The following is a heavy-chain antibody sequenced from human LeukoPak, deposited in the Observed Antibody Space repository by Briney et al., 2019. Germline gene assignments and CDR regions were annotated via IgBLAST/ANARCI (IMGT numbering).Heavy chain of an antibody. V-gene: IGHV4-59*10. CDR3: ARIFCSGGNCYHFDY. CDR1: GGSFSGYY. CDR2: IYTSGST. D-gene: IGHD2-15*01. J-gene: IGHJ4*02. Sequence: SETLSLTCAVYGGSFSGYYWNWIRQPAGKGLEWIGRIYTSGSTTYNPSLKSRVTMSLDTSKNQVSLKLSSVTAADTAVYYCARIFCSGGNCYHFDYWGQGTLVTVSS.